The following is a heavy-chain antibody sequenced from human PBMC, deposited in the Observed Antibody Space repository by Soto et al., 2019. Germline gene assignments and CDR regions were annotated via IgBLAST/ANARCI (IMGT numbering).Heavy chain of an antibody. CDR3: ARNIYDSSPQMDFDY. CDR1: GGTFSSYA. J-gene: IGHJ4*02. CDR2: IIPIFGTA. V-gene: IGHV1-69*13. D-gene: IGHD3-22*01. Sequence: SVKVSCKASGGTFSSYAISWVRQAPGQGLEWMGGIIPIFGTANYAQKFQGRVTITADEYTSTAYMELSSLRSEDTAVYYCARNIYDSSPQMDFDYWGQGTLVTVSS.